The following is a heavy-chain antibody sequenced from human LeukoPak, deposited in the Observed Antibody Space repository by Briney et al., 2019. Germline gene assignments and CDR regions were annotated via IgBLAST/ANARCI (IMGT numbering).Heavy chain of an antibody. J-gene: IGHJ6*02. V-gene: IGHV1-18*01. D-gene: IGHD3-3*01. CDR2: ISAYNGNT. Sequence: GASVKVSCKASGYTFTSYGISWVRQAPGQGLEWMGWISAYNGNTNYAQKLQGRVTMTTDTSTSTAYTELRSLRSDDTAVYYCARGGYDSWSGSLPYYYYGMDVWGQGTTVTVSS. CDR1: GYTFTSYG. CDR3: ARGGYDSWSGSLPYYYYGMDV.